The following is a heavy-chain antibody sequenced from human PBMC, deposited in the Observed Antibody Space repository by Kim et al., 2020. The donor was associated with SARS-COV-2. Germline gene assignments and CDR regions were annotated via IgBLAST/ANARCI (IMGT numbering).Heavy chain of an antibody. CDR2: IYYSGST. D-gene: IGHD1-26*01. CDR1: GGSISSYY. Sequence: SETLSLTCTVSGGSISSYYWSWIRQPPGKGLEWIGYIYYSGSTNNNPSLKSRVTISVDTSKSQFSLKLSSVTAADTAVYYCARAYGPKCSGSYLIDYWGQGTLVTVSS. J-gene: IGHJ4*02. CDR3: ARAYGPKCSGSYLIDY. V-gene: IGHV4-59*13.